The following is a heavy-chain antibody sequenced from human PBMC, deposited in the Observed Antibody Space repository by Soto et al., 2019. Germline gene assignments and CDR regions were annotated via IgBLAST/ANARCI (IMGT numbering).Heavy chain of an antibody. Sequence: ASVKVSCKASGYTFTSYGISWVRQAPGQGLEWMGWISAYNGNTNYAQKFQGGVTITRDTSASTAYMELSSLRSEDTAVYYCARGPGGPDGPGDYWGQGTLVTSPQ. J-gene: IGHJ4*02. CDR3: ARGPGGPDGPGDY. V-gene: IGHV1-18*01. CDR1: GYTFTSYG. D-gene: IGHD2-15*01. CDR2: ISAYNGNT.